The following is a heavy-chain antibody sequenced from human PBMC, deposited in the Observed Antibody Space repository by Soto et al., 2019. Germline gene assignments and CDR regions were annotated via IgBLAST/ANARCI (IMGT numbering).Heavy chain of an antibody. CDR3: PKYSLGYCSGGSCYSVGWFDF. V-gene: IGHV3-33*06. CDR1: GFTFSTYG. CDR2: MGNDGITT. Sequence: GGSLRLSCAASGFTFSTYGMHWVRQAPGKGLEWVAVMGNDGITTFYADSVKGRFTISRDNSKNTLYLQMNSLRAEDTAVYYCPKYSLGYCSGGSCYSVGWFDFWGQGPLVTLSS. D-gene: IGHD2-15*01. J-gene: IGHJ5*01.